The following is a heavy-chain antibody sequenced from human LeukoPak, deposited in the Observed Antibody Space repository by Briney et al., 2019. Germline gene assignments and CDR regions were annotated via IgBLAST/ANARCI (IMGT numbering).Heavy chain of an antibody. D-gene: IGHD5-18*01. J-gene: IGHJ6*03. Sequence: GASVTVSCKPSGYTFINFDVTWVRQATGQGLEWMGWMNPKSGNTLYAQKLQGRVTMTRNTSISTAYMELSSLRSEDTAVYYCARDNGGTAMAYYYYYYMDVWGKGTTVTISS. CDR1: GYTFINFD. V-gene: IGHV1-8*01. CDR3: ARDNGGTAMAYYYYYYMDV. CDR2: MNPKSGNT.